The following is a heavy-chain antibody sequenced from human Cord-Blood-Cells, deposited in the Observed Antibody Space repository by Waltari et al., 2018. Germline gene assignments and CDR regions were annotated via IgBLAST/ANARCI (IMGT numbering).Heavy chain of an antibody. J-gene: IGHJ3*02. V-gene: IGHV1-2*02. CDR2: INPNSGGT. D-gene: IGHD6-6*01. Sequence: QVQLVQSGAEVKKPGASVKVSCKASGYTFTGYYMHWVRQAPGQGLEWMGWINPNSGGTNYAQKFQGRVTMTRDTSISTAYMELSRLRSDDTAVYYCASGERIAARRAVDPAKVAFDIWGQGTMVTVSS. CDR3: ASGERIAARRAVDPAKVAFDI. CDR1: GYTFTGYY.